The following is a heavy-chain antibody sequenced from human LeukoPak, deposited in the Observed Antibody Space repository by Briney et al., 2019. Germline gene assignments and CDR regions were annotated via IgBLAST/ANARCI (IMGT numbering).Heavy chain of an antibody. J-gene: IGHJ5*02. V-gene: IGHV4-59*01. CDR1: GGSISSYY. D-gene: IGHD3-22*01. CDR2: IYYSGST. Sequence: PSETLSLTCTVSGGSISSYYWSWIRQPPGKGLEWIGYIYYSGSTNYNPSLKSRVTISVDTFKNQFSLKLSSVTAADTAVYYCAREHYYDSSGFRFDPWGQGTLVTVSS. CDR3: AREHYYDSSGFRFDP.